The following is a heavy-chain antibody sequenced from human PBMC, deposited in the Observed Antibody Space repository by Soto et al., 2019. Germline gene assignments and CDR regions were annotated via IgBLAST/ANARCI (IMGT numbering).Heavy chain of an antibody. D-gene: IGHD2-2*01. CDR2: ISGSGGST. Sequence: VQLLESGGGLVQPGGSLRLSCAASGFTFSSYAMSWVRQAPGKGLEWVSAISGSGGSTYYADSVKGRFTISRDNSKNTLYLQMNSLRAEDTAVYYCAKLGYCSSTSCYAHFDYWGQGTLVTVSS. CDR1: GFTFSSYA. V-gene: IGHV3-23*01. J-gene: IGHJ4*02. CDR3: AKLGYCSSTSCYAHFDY.